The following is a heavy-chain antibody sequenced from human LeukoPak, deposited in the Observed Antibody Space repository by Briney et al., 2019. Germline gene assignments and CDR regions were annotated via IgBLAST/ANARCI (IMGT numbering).Heavy chain of an antibody. D-gene: IGHD5-24*01. V-gene: IGHV1-8*01. CDR3: ARDPGDGYYDY. CDR1: GYTFTSYD. Sequence: EASVKVSCKASGYTFTSYDINWVRQVTEQGLEWMGWMNPNSGNTGYAQKFQGRVTMTRNTSISTAYMELSSLRSEDTAVYYCARDPGDGYYDYWGQGTLVTVSS. J-gene: IGHJ4*02. CDR2: MNPNSGNT.